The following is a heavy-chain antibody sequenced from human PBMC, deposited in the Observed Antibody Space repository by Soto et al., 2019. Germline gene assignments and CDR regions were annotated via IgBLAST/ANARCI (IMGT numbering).Heavy chain of an antibody. D-gene: IGHD3-10*01. J-gene: IGHJ4*02. CDR2: ISGSGGNT. V-gene: IGHV3-23*01. Sequence: EVHLLDSGGGLVQPGGSLRLSCAASGFTFTNYDMSWVRQAPGKGLEWVSSISGSGGNTYYADSVTGRFTISRDNTKNTLYLQMNSLRAEDTAIYYCVKARAAGGFDYWGQGTLVTVSS. CDR3: VKARAAGGFDY. CDR1: GFTFTNYD.